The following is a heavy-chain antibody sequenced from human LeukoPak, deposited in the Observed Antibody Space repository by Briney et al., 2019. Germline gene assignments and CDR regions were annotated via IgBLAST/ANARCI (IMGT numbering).Heavy chain of an antibody. CDR1: GFTFSIYG. V-gene: IGHV3-30*18. Sequence: GGSLRLSCAASGFTFSIYGMHWVRQAPGKGLKWVAFISYDGSNKYYADSVKGRFTISRDHSKNTLYLQMNSLRAEDTALYLCSKDPWQSGHYYDSSGQFDYWGQGTLVTVSS. J-gene: IGHJ4*02. D-gene: IGHD3-22*01. CDR2: ISYDGSNK. CDR3: SKDPWQSGHYYDSSGQFDY.